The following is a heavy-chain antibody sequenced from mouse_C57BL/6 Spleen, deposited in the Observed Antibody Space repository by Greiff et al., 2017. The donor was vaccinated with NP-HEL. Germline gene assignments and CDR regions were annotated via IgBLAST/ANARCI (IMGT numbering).Heavy chain of an antibody. V-gene: IGHV5-4*01. D-gene: IGHD1-1*01. CDR3: AREIYYGSCLCWCFDV. J-gene: IGHJ1*03. CDR2: ISDGGSYT. CDR1: GFTFSSYA. Sequence: EVQRVESGGGLVKPGGSLKLSCAASGFTFSSYAMSWVRQTPEKRLEWVATISDGGSYTYYPDTVKGRFTISRDNAKNNLYLQMSHLKSEDTAMYYCAREIYYGSCLCWCFDVWGTGTTVTVSS.